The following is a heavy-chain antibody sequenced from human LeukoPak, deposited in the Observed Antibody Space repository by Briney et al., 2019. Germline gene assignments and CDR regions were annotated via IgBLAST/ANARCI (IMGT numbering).Heavy chain of an antibody. CDR3: ARAPAYYDILTGYYRLYYYYYMDV. J-gene: IGHJ6*03. Sequence: ASVKVSCKASGYTFTSYYMHWVRQAPGQGLEWMGWINPNSGGTNYAQKFQGRVTMTRDTSISTAYMELSRLRSEDTAVYYCARAPAYYDILTGYYRLYYYYYMDVWGKGTTVTISS. V-gene: IGHV1-2*02. CDR2: INPNSGGT. D-gene: IGHD3-9*01. CDR1: GYTFTSYY.